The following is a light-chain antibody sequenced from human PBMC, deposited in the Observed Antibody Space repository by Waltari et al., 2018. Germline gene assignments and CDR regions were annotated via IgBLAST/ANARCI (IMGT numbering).Light chain of an antibody. V-gene: IGKV1-39*01. J-gene: IGKJ1*01. CDR2: TAS. CDR1: QSIMTY. Sequence: DIQMTQSPSSLSASVGDRVTITCRASQSIMTYLIWYQKKPGKAPKLLIYTASTLQSGVPSRFSGSGSGTDFTLTISNLQPEDSATYYCQQSYSAPPGTFGQGTKVEIK. CDR3: QQSYSAPPGT.